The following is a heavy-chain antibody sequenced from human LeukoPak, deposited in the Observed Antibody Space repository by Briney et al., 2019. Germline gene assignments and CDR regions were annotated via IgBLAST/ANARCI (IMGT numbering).Heavy chain of an antibody. CDR3: ATPGSGPLQSFDY. V-gene: IGHV4-59*08. Sequence: KASETLSLNCTVSGGSISSYYWSWIRHPPGKGLEWIGRIYSRGTTYNPSLKDRVTMSADTSRNHVSLTLNSVTAADTAVYYFATPGSGPLQSFDYWGQGTLVTVSS. J-gene: IGHJ4*02. CDR1: GGSISSYY. CDR2: IYSRGT. D-gene: IGHD6-19*01.